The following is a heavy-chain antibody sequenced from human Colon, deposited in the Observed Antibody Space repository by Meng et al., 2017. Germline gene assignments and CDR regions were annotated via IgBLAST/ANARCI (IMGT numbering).Heavy chain of an antibody. J-gene: IGHJ4*02. CDR3: ARRSWSYDWFDY. CDR1: GYSFTSYW. CDR2: IFPGDSET. D-gene: IGHD1-26*01. V-gene: IGHV5-51*01. Sequence: GGSLRLSCKGSGYSFTSYWIGWVRQMPGKGLEWMGIIFPGDSETRYSPSFQGKVTISADKSISTAYLQWSSLKASDTAMYYWARRSWSYDWFDYWGQGTRVTVSS.